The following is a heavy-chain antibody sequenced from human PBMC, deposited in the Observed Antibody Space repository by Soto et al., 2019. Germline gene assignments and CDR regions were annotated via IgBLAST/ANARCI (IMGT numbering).Heavy chain of an antibody. V-gene: IGHV4-4*07. Sequence: QVQLQESGPGLVKPSETLSLTCTVSGGSISSYYWSWIRQPAGKGLEWIGRIYTSGSTNYNPSLRSRVTMSVDTSKNQFSLKLSSVTAADTAVYYCAREIRDNTILGYYGMDVWGQGTTVTVSS. CDR1: GGSISSYY. D-gene: IGHD3-3*01. CDR3: AREIRDNTILGYYGMDV. J-gene: IGHJ6*02. CDR2: IYTSGST.